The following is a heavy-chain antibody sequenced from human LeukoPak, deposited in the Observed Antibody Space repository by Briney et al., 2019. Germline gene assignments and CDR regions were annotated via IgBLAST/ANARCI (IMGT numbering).Heavy chain of an antibody. Sequence: WASVKVSCKASGYTFTSYDINWVRQATGQGLEWMGWMNPNSGNTGYAQKFQGRVTMTRNTSISTAYMELSSLRSEDTAVYYCAKGIAARPWYYYYYMDVWGKGTTVTVSS. CDR3: AKGIAARPWYYYYYMDV. J-gene: IGHJ6*03. D-gene: IGHD6-6*01. V-gene: IGHV1-8*01. CDR2: MNPNSGNT. CDR1: GYTFTSYD.